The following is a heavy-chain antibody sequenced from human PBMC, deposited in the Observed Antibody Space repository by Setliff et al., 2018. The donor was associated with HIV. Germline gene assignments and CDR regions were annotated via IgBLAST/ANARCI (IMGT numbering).Heavy chain of an antibody. CDR2: ISSGGDT. Sequence: GGSLRLSCAASGFTFSTYAMAWVRQAPGKGLEWVSTISSGGDTYYGDSVKGRFTISRDNSRDTLYLQVNKLRAEDTVVYYCALSGANLFDPWGQGILVTVSS. D-gene: IGHD5-12*01. J-gene: IGHJ5*02. V-gene: IGHV3-23*01. CDR1: GFTFSTYA. CDR3: ALSGANLFDP.